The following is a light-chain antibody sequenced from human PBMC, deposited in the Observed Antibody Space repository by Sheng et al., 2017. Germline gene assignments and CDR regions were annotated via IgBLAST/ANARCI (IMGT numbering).Light chain of an antibody. CDR1: QSVSSN. CDR3: QQYGSSPYS. J-gene: IGKJ2*03. Sequence: EIVMTQSPATLSLSPGERATLSCRASQSVSSNVAWYQQKPGLAPRLLIYGASSRATGIPDRFSGSGSGTDFTLTISRLEPEDFAVYYCQQYGSSPYSFGQGTKLEIK. CDR2: GAS. V-gene: IGKV3-20*01.